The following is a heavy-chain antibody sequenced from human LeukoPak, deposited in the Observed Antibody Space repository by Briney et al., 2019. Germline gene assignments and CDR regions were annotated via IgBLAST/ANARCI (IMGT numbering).Heavy chain of an antibody. V-gene: IGHV1-69*04. CDR1: GGTFSSYA. D-gene: IGHD4-17*01. Sequence: ASVKVSCKASGGTFSSYAISWVRQAPGQGLEWMGRIIPILGIANYAQKFQGRVTITADKSTSTAYMELSSLRSEDTAVYYCARENPGAKGIGGDNGFGVFDYGGRGPLVTVS. J-gene: IGHJ4*02. CDR2: IIPILGIA. CDR3: ARENPGAKGIGGDNGFGVFDY.